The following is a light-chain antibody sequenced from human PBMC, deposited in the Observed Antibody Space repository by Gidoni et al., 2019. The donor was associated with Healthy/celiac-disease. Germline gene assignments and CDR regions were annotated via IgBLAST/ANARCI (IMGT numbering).Light chain of an antibody. V-gene: IGLV2-14*01. CDR3: SSYTSSSTPV. CDR1: SSDVGGYND. Sequence: QSALTQPASVPGSPGQSITISCTGTSSDVGGYNDVSWYQQHPGKAPKLMIYEVSNRPSGVSNRFSGSKSGNTASLTISGLQAEDEADYYCSSYTSSSTPVFGGGTKLTVL. CDR2: EVS. J-gene: IGLJ2*01.